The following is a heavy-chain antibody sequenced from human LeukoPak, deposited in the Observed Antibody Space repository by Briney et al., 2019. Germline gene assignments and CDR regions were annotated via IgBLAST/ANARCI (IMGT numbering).Heavy chain of an antibody. CDR2: IWYDGSNK. J-gene: IGHJ3*02. D-gene: IGHD3-16*01. CDR3: ARWGTTGFWAFDI. CDR1: GFTFSSNG. V-gene: IGHV3-33*01. Sequence: GGSLRLSCEASGFTFSSNGMHWVRQTPGKGLEWVAVIWYDGSNKYYADSVKGRFIISRDNSKNTLYLQMNSLRAGDTAVYYCARWGTTGFWAFDIWGQGTMVTVSS.